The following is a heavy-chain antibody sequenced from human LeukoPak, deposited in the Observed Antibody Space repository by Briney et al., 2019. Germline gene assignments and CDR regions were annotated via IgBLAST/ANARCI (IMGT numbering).Heavy chain of an antibody. V-gene: IGHV1-18*01. D-gene: IGHD1-26*01. J-gene: IGHJ4*02. CDR2: ISAYNGNT. CDR3: ARRDSGSYYDAPDY. CDR1: GYTFTRYG. Sequence: ASVKVFCKASGYTFTRYGISWVRQAPGQGLEWMGWISAYNGNTNYAQKLQGRVTMTTDTSTSTAYMELRSLRSDDTAVYYCARRDSGSYYDAPDYWGQGTLVTVSS.